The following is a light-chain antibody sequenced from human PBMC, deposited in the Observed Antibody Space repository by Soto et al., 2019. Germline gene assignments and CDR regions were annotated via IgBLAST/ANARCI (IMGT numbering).Light chain of an antibody. V-gene: IGKV1-5*03. Sequence: DIPMTQSPSTLFPSVGARVSITLRGSRSISSWVAWYQPPPGQAPNLLIYKASSLESGVPSRFSGSGSGTEFTLTIRSLQPDDFATSYCPQYNSYLIPFGQGTKVDI. CDR3: PQYNSYLIP. J-gene: IGKJ1*01. CDR1: RSISSW. CDR2: KAS.